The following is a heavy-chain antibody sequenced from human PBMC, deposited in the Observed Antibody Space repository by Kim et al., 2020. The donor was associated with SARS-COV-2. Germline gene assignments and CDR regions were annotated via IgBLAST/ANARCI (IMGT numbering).Heavy chain of an antibody. CDR3: ARGESGYSYGLYDY. J-gene: IGHJ4*02. V-gene: IGHV1-8*01. D-gene: IGHD5-18*01. Sequence: AQKFQGRVTMTRNTSISTAYMELSSLRSEDTAVYYCARGESGYSYGLYDYWGQGTLVTVSS.